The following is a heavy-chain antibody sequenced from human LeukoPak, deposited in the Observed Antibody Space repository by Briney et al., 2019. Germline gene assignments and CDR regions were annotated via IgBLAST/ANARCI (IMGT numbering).Heavy chain of an antibody. J-gene: IGHJ3*02. D-gene: IGHD3-3*01. Sequence: GGSLRLSCAASGFTFSNAWMSWVRQAPGKGLEWVGRIKSKTDGGTTDYAAPVKGRFTISRDDSKNTLYLQMNSLKTEDTAVYYCTTSYYDFWSGYIPGGAFDIWGQGTMVTVSS. CDR3: TTSYYDFWSGYIPGGAFDI. CDR2: IKSKTDGGTT. V-gene: IGHV3-15*01. CDR1: GFTFSNAW.